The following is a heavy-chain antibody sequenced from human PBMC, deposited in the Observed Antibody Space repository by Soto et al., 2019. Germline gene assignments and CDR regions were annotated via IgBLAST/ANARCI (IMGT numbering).Heavy chain of an antibody. CDR2: ISAYNGNT. V-gene: IGHV1-18*01. J-gene: IGHJ4*02. CDR1: GYTFTSHG. D-gene: IGHD6-19*01. CDR3: ARGLAVADLWSFDY. Sequence: ASVKVSCKASGYTFTSHGISWVRQAPGQGLEWMGWISAYNGNTNYAQKLQGRVTMTTDTSTSTAYMELRSLRSDDTAVYYCARGLAVADLWSFDYWGQGTLVTVSS.